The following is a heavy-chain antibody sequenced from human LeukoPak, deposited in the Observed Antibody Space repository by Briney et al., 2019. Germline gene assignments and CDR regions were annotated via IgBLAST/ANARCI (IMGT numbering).Heavy chain of an antibody. D-gene: IGHD3-22*01. CDR3: ARDSKYYYDTSRWRPPVDY. Sequence: ASVKVSCKASGYTFTGYHMHWVRQAPGQGLEWMGRINPNSGDTNYAQNFQGRVTMTRDMSISTAYMELSRLRSDDTAVYYCARDSKYYYDTSRWRPPVDYWGQGTLVTVSS. V-gene: IGHV1-2*06. CDR2: INPNSGDT. CDR1: GYTFTGYH. J-gene: IGHJ4*02.